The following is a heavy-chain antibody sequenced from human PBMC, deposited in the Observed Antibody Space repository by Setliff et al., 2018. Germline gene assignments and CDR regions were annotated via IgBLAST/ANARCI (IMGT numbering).Heavy chain of an antibody. CDR1: GGSISSYY. Sequence: SETLSLTCTVSGGSISSYYWSWIRQPPGKGLEWIGYIYYSGSTNYNPSLKSRVTISVDTSKNQFSPKLSSVTAADTAVYYCARHGALGKFWSYYYYMDVWGKGTTVTVSS. J-gene: IGHJ6*03. CDR3: ARHGALGKFWSYYYYMDV. D-gene: IGHD3-3*01. V-gene: IGHV4-59*08. CDR2: IYYSGST.